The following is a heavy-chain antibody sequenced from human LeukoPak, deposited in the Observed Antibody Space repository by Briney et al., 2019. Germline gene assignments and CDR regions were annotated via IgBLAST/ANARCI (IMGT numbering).Heavy chain of an antibody. V-gene: IGHV4-59*01. CDR3: ARWCPSWFDP. Sequence: SETLSLTCAVYGGSFSGYYWSWIRQPPGKGLEWIGYIYYSGSTNYNPSLKSRVTISVDTSKNQFSLKLSSVTAADTAVYYCARWCPSWFDPWGQGTLVTVSS. J-gene: IGHJ5*02. CDR2: IYYSGST. D-gene: IGHD4/OR15-4a*01. CDR1: GGSFSGYY.